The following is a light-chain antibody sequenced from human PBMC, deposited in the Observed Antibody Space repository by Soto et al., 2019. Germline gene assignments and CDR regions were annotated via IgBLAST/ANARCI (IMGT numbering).Light chain of an antibody. CDR1: QSVSSSY. V-gene: IGKV3-20*01. CDR3: QQYGSSPQT. Sequence: NVLKQSPGTLSLSPGERATLFCRASQSVSSSYLAWYQQKPGQAPRLLIYGASSRATGIPDRFSGSGSGTDFTLTISRLEPEDFAVYYCQQYGSSPQTFGQGTKVDIK. CDR2: GAS. J-gene: IGKJ1*01.